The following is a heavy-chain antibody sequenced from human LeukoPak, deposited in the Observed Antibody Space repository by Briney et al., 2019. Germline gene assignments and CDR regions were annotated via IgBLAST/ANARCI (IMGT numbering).Heavy chain of an antibody. D-gene: IGHD2-2*02. V-gene: IGHV3-7*01. CDR3: ARDAYQLLYGEDYYYYYMDV. CDR2: IKQDGSEK. Sequence: PGGSLRLSCAASGFTFSSYWMSWVRQAPGKGLEWVANIKQDGSEKYYVDSVKGRFTISRDNAKNSLYLQMNSLRAEDTAVYYCARDAYQLLYGEDYYYYYMDVWGKGTTVTVSS. CDR1: GFTFSSYW. J-gene: IGHJ6*03.